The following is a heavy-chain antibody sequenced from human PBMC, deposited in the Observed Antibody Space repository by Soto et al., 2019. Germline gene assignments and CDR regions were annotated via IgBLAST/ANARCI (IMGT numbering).Heavy chain of an antibody. Sequence: GESLKISCKGSGYTFTDYWNGWVRQLPGKGLEWMGIIYPGDSDTRYSPSFQGHVTITVDKSTSTAYLQWNTLNASDTAMYYCARDIGNFRYYYYAMDVWGQGTTVTVSS. CDR3: ARDIGNFRYYYYAMDV. V-gene: IGHV5-51*01. CDR2: IYPGDSDT. J-gene: IGHJ6*02. D-gene: IGHD2-15*01. CDR1: GYTFTDYW.